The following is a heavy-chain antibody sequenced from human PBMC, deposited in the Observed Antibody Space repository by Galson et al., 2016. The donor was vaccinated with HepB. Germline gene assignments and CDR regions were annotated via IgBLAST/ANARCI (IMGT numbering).Heavy chain of an antibody. V-gene: IGHV3-33*01. D-gene: IGHD4-17*01. J-gene: IGHJ4*02. CDR3: ASGTTMTPDYFDY. CDR1: GFTFNSYG. CDR2: VWYDEINK. Sequence: SLRLSCAASGFTFNSYGMHWVRQAPGKGLEWVALVWYDEINKFYRDSVKGRFTISRDNSKNTLYLQMNNLTAEDTAVYYCASGTTMTPDYFDYWGQGTLVTVSS.